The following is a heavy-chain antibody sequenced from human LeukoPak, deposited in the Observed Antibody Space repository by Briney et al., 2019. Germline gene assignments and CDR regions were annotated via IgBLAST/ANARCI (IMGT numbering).Heavy chain of an antibody. V-gene: IGHV3-33*06. CDR1: GFTFSSYG. CDR2: IWYDGSNK. CDR3: AKGKVRGALSYMDV. J-gene: IGHJ6*03. Sequence: PGRSLKLSCAASGFTFSSYGMHWVRQAPGKGLEWVAVIWYDGSNKYYADSVKGRFTISRDNSKNTLYLQMNSLRAEDTAVYYCAKGKVRGALSYMDVWGKGTTVTVSS. D-gene: IGHD3-10*01.